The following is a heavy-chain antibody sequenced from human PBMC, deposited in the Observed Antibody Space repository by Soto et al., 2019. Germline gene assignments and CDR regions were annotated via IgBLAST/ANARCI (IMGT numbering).Heavy chain of an antibody. J-gene: IGHJ4*02. CDR3: AATPALKEY. Sequence: DVQLLESGGGLVQPGGSLRLSCAASKFRFSTYAMSWVRQAPGKGLEWVSTISGSGGTTYYADSVKGRFTVSRANPKNTLSLQMSRLRADDTAVYYCAATPALKEYWGRGTLVTVSS. V-gene: IGHV3-23*01. CDR1: KFRFSTYA. CDR2: ISGSGGTT.